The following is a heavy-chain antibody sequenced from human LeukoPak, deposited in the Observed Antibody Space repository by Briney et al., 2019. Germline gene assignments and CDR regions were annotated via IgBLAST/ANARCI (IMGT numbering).Heavy chain of an antibody. V-gene: IGHV4-38-2*01. CDR3: ARGSGSGNYVLDY. D-gene: IGHD3-10*01. CDR1: GYSISSGYY. J-gene: IGHJ4*02. Sequence: PSETLSLTCAVSGYSISSGYYWGWIRQPPGKGLEWIGSIYHTGSTYFNPSLKSRVTISVDTSKNQFPLKLNSMTAADTAVYFCARGSGSGNYVLDYWGQGTLVTVSS. CDR2: IYHTGST.